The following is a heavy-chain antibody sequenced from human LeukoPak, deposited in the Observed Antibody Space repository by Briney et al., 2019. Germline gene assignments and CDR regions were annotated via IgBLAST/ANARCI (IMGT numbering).Heavy chain of an antibody. Sequence: GASVKVSCKASGYTFTSYGISWVRQAPGQGLEWMGWISAYNGNTNYAQKLQGRVTMTTDTSTSTAYMELRSLRSDDTAVYYCARDSPTDRWELPNLRPLFDYWGQGTLVTVSS. CDR3: ARDSPTDRWELPNLRPLFDY. V-gene: IGHV1-18*01. D-gene: IGHD1-26*01. CDR1: GYTFTSYG. J-gene: IGHJ4*02. CDR2: ISAYNGNT.